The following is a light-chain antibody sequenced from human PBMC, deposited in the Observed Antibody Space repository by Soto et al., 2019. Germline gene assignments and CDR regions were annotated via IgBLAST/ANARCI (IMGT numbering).Light chain of an antibody. CDR3: QSYYSSNQGVG. CDR1: SGSIASNY. V-gene: IGLV6-57*04. J-gene: IGLJ2*01. CDR2: EDN. Sequence: NFMLTQPHSVSDSPGKTVTISCTRSSGSIASNYVQWYKQRPGSAPTTVIYEDNQRPSGVPDRFSASIDSSYNSASLPIAGRKTEGEADYYCQSYYSSNQGVGFGGGTQLTVL.